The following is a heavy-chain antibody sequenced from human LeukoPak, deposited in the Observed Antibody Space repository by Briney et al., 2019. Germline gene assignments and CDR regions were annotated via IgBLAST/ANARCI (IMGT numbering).Heavy chain of an antibody. Sequence: PSETLSLTCTVSGGSISSYYWSWIRQPPGKGLEWIGYIHYSGGITYYNPSLKSRVTISVDTSKNQFSLSLSSVTAADTAVYYCAGNLGVVPAAIPYWFDPWGQGTLVTVSS. CDR1: GGSISSYY. V-gene: IGHV4-59*08. CDR2: IHYSGGIT. CDR3: AGNLGVVPAAIPYWFDP. J-gene: IGHJ5*02. D-gene: IGHD2-2*01.